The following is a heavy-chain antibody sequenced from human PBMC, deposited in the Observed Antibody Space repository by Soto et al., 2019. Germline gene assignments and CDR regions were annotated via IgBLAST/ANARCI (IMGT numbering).Heavy chain of an antibody. CDR1: GFTFSAYV. CDR2: IWYDGNDQ. Sequence: QVQLVESGGGVVQPGESLRLSCAASGFTFSAYVLHWVRQAPGKGLEWVANIWYDGNDQFYADSVKGRFTMSKDTSKNTLYLQMNNLGAEDTAVYYCARGSGGYNYWGQGTLVTVSS. V-gene: IGHV3-33*01. CDR3: ARGSGGYNY. D-gene: IGHD6-19*01. J-gene: IGHJ4*02.